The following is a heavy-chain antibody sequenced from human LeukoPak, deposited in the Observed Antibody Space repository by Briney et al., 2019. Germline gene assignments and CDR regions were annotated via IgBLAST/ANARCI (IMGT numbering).Heavy chain of an antibody. V-gene: IGHV3-7*01. CDR3: ARGEIQRGYDISTGYHFGYYYYYMDV. J-gene: IGHJ6*03. CDR1: GFTFSSYW. CDR2: RKQDGSEK. Sequence: GGSLSLSCAASGFTFSSYWMSWVRQAPGKGLEWVANRKQDGSEKYYVDSVKGRFTISRDNAKNSLYLQMNSLRAEDTAVYYCARGEIQRGYDISTGYHFGYYYYYMDVWGKGTTVTISS. D-gene: IGHD3-9*01.